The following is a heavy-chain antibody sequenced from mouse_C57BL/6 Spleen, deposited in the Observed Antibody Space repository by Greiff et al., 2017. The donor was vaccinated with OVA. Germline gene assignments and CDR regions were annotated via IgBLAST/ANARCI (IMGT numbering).Heavy chain of an antibody. Sequence: VMLVESGAELVKPGASVKISCKASGYAFSSYWMNWVKQRPGKGLEWIGQIYPGDGDTNYNGNFKGKATLTADKSSSTAYMQLSSLTSEDSAVYFCARSGLLRYRYFDVWGTGTTVTVSS. CDR1: GYAFSSYW. J-gene: IGHJ1*03. D-gene: IGHD1-1*01. CDR2: IYPGDGDT. CDR3: ARSGLLRYRYFDV. V-gene: IGHV1-80*01.